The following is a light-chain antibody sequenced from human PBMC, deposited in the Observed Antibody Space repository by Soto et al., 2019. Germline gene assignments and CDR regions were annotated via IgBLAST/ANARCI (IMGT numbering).Light chain of an antibody. CDR3: QQYNNWPPFT. V-gene: IGKV3-15*01. CDR1: QSVSSN. J-gene: IGKJ3*01. Sequence: EIVMTQSPATLSVSPGERATVSCRASQSVSSNLAWYQQKPGQAPRLLIYGASTRATGIPARFSGSGSGTEITLTISSLQSEDFAVYYCQQYNNWPPFTFGPGTKVDIK. CDR2: GAS.